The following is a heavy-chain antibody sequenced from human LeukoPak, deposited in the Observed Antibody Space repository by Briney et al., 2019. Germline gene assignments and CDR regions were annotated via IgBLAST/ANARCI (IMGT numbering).Heavy chain of an antibody. CDR1: GGSFSGYY. CDR3: ARAGYISVSVDY. D-gene: IGHD6-19*01. Sequence: SETLSLTCAVYGGSFSGYYWSWIRQPPGKGLEWNGEINHSGSTNYNPSLKSRVTISVDTSNNQFSLKLSSVTAPDTAVYYCARAGYISVSVDYWGQGTLVTVSS. J-gene: IGHJ4*02. V-gene: IGHV4-34*01. CDR2: INHSGST.